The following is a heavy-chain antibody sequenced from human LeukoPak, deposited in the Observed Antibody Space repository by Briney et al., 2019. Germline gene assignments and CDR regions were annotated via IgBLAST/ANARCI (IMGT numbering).Heavy chain of an antibody. CDR3: ARDKTDSSGWHPNWFDP. Sequence: ASVKVSCKASGYTFTSYGISWARQAPGQGLEWMGWISAYNGNTNYAQKLQGRVTMTTDTSTSTAYMELRSLRSDDTAVYYCARDKTDSSGWHPNWFDPRGQGTLVTVSS. J-gene: IGHJ5*02. D-gene: IGHD6-19*01. V-gene: IGHV1-18*04. CDR2: ISAYNGNT. CDR1: GYTFTSYG.